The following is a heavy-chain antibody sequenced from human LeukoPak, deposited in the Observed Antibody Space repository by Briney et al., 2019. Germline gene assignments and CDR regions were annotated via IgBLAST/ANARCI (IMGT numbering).Heavy chain of an antibody. V-gene: IGHV4-39*07. CDR2: IYKSGNT. Sequence: PSQTLSLTCTVSGGSISSGSYYWGWIRQPPGKGLEWIGSIYKSGNTYYNPSLKSRVTISLDTSKNQFSLKLSSVTAADTAVYYCARHFREYYDTSGNYYLGWFDPWGQGILVTVSS. CDR1: GGSISSGSYY. J-gene: IGHJ5*02. D-gene: IGHD3-22*01. CDR3: ARHFREYYDTSGNYYLGWFDP.